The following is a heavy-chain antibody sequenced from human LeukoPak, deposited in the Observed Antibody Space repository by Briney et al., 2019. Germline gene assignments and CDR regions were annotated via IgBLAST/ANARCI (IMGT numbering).Heavy chain of an antibody. CDR1: GYSFSKYW. Sequence: GESLKISCTTSGYSFSKYWIGWVRQTPVKGLEWMGFIYSDESLIRYSPSFEGQVTISADNSISTAYLQWSSLKASDTAMYYCGRYGLSGNGYTSYFYYGMDFWGQGTAVTVSS. J-gene: IGHJ6*02. CDR2: IYSDESLI. CDR3: GRYGLSGNGYTSYFYYGMDF. V-gene: IGHV5-51*01. D-gene: IGHD5-24*01.